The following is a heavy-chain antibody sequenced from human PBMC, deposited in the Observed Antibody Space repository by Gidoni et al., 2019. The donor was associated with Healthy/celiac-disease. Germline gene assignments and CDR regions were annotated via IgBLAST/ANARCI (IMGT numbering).Heavy chain of an antibody. Sequence: EVQLVESGGGLVQPGRSLRLSCAASGFTFDDYAMHWVRQAPRKGLEWVSGISWNSGSIGYADSVKGRFTISRDNAKNSLYLQMNSLRAEDTALYYCAKDIKLLLGAFDIWGQGTMVTVSS. CDR3: AKDIKLLLGAFDI. J-gene: IGHJ3*02. CDR1: GFTFDDYA. CDR2: ISWNSGSI. D-gene: IGHD2-15*01. V-gene: IGHV3-9*01.